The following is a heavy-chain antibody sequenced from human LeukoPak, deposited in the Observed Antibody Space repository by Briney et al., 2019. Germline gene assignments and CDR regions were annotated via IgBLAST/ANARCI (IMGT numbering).Heavy chain of an antibody. D-gene: IGHD7-27*01. CDR3: AKSQFQYGENVDY. CDR1: GFTFYDYA. V-gene: IGHV3-9*01. Sequence: GGSLRLSSAASGFTFYDYAMHWVRQAPGKSLERVSGISWNSGSIGYADSVKGRFTISRDNAKNSLYLQMNSLRAEDTALYYCAKSQFQYGENVDYWGQGTLVTVSS. J-gene: IGHJ4*02. CDR2: ISWNSGSI.